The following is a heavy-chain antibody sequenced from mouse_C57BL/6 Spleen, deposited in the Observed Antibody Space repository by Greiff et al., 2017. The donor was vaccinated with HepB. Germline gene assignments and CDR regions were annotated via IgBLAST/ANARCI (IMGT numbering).Heavy chain of an antibody. CDR3: ERELRSYYDAMDY. CDR1: GYTFTSYW. D-gene: IGHD1-1*01. CDR2: IDPNSGGT. Sequence: QVQLQQPGAELVKPGASVKLSCKASGYTFTSYWMHWVKQRPGRGLEWIGGIDPNSGGTKYNEKFKSKATLTVDKPSSTAYMQLSRLTSEYSAVYYCERELRSYYDAMDYWGQGTSVTVSS. J-gene: IGHJ4*01. V-gene: IGHV1-72*01.